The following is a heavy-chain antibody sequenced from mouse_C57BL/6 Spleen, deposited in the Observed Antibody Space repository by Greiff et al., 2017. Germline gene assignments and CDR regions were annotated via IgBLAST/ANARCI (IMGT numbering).Heavy chain of an antibody. D-gene: IGHD1-1*01. V-gene: IGHV14-1*01. CDR1: GFNIKDYY. CDR2: IDPEDGDT. Sequence: VQLQQSGAELVRPGASVKLSCTASGFNIKDYYMHWVKQRPEQGLEWIGRIDPEDGDTEYAPKFQGKATMTADTSSNTAYLQLSSLTSEDTAAYYCTTEGVTTVVARWYFDVWGTGTTVTVSS. J-gene: IGHJ1*03. CDR3: TTEGVTTVVARWYFDV.